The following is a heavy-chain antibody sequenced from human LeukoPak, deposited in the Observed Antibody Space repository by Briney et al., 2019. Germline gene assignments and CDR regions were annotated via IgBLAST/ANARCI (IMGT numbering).Heavy chain of an antibody. CDR3: AQDATTGDLKF. V-gene: IGHV4-39*01. J-gene: IGHJ4*02. D-gene: IGHD7-27*01. CDR1: GGSISSSSYY. CDR2: IYYSGST. Sequence: PSETLSLTCTVSGGSISSSSYYWGWIRQPPGKGLEWIGSIYYSGSTYYNPSLKSRVTISVDTSKNQFSLMLKSVTAADTAVYYCAQDATTGDLKFWGQGTLVTVSS.